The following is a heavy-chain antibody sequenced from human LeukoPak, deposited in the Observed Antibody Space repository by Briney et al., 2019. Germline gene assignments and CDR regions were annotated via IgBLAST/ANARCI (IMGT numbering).Heavy chain of an antibody. CDR2: IGASGCSR. J-gene: IGHJ4*02. CDR3: ARLSSSGYSSDN. D-gene: IGHD2-2*01. Sequence: PGGSLRLSCAASGFTFSSHAMIWVRQAPRKGLEYVSGIGASGCSRYYSDSVKGRFTISRDSSKNTLDLQMNSLRAEDTAIYFCARLSSSGYSSDNWGQGTLVTVSS. CDR1: GFTFSSHA. V-gene: IGHV3-23*01.